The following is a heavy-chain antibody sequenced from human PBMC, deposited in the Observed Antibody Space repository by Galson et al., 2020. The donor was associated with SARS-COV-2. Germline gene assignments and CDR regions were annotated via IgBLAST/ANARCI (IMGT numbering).Heavy chain of an antibody. CDR1: GYTLTELS. CDR2: FDPEDGET. Sequence: ASVKVSCKVSGYTLTELSMHWVRQAPGKGLEWMGGFDPEDGETIYAQKFQGRVTMTEDTSTDTAYMELSSLRSEDTAVYYCATAWAIPQGQQLVHYWGQGTLVTLSS. J-gene: IGHJ4*02. CDR3: ATAWAIPQGQQLVHY. V-gene: IGHV1-24*01. D-gene: IGHD6-13*01.